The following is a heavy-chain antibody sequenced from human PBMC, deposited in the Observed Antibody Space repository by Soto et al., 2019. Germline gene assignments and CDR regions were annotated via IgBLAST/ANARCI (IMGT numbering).Heavy chain of an antibody. D-gene: IGHD3-22*01. CDR3: ARMSTMLVAQRFDY. J-gene: IGHJ4*02. Sequence: SETLSLTCAVEGGSVSGYYWSWIRQPPGKGLEWIGEINHIGSNNYNPSLKSRVTISVDTSKNQFSLKLSSVTAEDTAVYYCARMSTMLVAQRFDYWGQGTPVTVSS. CDR2: INHIGSN. V-gene: IGHV4-34*01. CDR1: GGSVSGYY.